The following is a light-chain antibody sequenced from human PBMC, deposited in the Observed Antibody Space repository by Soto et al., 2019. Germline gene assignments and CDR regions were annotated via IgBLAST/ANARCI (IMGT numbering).Light chain of an antibody. V-gene: IGKV3-11*01. J-gene: IGKJ1*01. Sequence: IVLTQSPATLSLSPGERATLSCRASQSVNTFLAWYQQKPGQAPRLLIYDASNRATGIPARFSGSGSGTDFTLTISSLEPEALEVYYCQQRSNWPPWTFGQGTKVEIK. CDR1: QSVNTF. CDR3: QQRSNWPPWT. CDR2: DAS.